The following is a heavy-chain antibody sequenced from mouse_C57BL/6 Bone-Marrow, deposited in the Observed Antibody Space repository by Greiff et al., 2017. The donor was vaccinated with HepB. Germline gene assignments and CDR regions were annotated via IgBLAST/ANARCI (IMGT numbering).Heavy chain of an antibody. CDR2: ISDGGSYT. D-gene: IGHD1-1*01. CDR3: ARGPLIYYGSSYAMDY. Sequence: EVKLVESGGGLVKPGGSLKLSCAASGFTFSSYAMSWVRQTPEKRLEWVATISDGGSYTYYPDNVKGRFTISRDNAKNNLYLQMSHLKSEDTAMYYCARGPLIYYGSSYAMDYWGQGTSVTVSS. J-gene: IGHJ4*01. CDR1: GFTFSSYA. V-gene: IGHV5-4*03.